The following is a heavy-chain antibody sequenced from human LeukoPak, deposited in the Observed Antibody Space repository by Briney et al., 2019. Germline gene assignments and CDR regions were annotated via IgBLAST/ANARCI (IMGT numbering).Heavy chain of an antibody. CDR1: GYSFTGYY. V-gene: IGHV1-2*02. Sequence: ASVTVSCKASGYSFTGYYMHWVRQAPGQGLEWMGCINPNSGGTDYAQKFQGRVTMTRDTSISTAYMELSRLRSDDTAVYYCASGAATGTGPGPYYFDYWGQGTLVTVSS. CDR3: ASGAATGTGPGPYYFDY. J-gene: IGHJ4*02. D-gene: IGHD6-13*01. CDR2: INPNSGGT.